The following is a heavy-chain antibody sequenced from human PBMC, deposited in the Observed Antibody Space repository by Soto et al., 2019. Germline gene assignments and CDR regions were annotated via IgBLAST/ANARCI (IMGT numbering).Heavy chain of an antibody. CDR1: GVTVSSNY. J-gene: IGHJ4*02. CDR2: IYSGGST. Sequence: EVQLVESGGGLVQPGGSLRLPFAASGVTVSSNYMSWVRQAPGKGLEWDSVIYSGGSTYYADSVKGRFTISRDNSKNTLYLQMNSLRAEDTAVYYCARHGYNYGGGYFDYWGQGTLVTVSS. V-gene: IGHV3-66*04. D-gene: IGHD5-18*01. CDR3: ARHGYNYGGGYFDY.